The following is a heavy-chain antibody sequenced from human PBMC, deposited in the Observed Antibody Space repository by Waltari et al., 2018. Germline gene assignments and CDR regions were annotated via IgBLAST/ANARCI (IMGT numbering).Heavy chain of an antibody. V-gene: IGHV4-61*02. CDR2: IYTSGST. Sequence: QVQLQESGPGLVKPSQTLSLTCTVSGGSISSGSYDWSWIRQPAGTGLEWIGRIYTSGSTNYNPSLKSRVTISVDTSKNQFSLKLSSVTAADTAVYYCARRGRYQGALPGSRGSGSDDYWGQGTLVTVSS. J-gene: IGHJ4*02. CDR3: ARRGRYQGALPGSRGSGSDDY. D-gene: IGHD3-10*01. CDR1: GGSISSGSYD.